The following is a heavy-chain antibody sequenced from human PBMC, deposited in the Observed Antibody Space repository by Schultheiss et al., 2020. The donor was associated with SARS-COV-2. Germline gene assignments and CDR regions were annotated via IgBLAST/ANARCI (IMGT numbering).Heavy chain of an antibody. Sequence: GGSLRLSCAASGFTFSSYAMSWVRQAPGKGLEWVSAISGSGGSTYYADSVKGRFTISRDNSKNTLDLQMNSLRAEDTAVYYCARRGDNWGYGMDVWGQGTTVTVSS. CDR3: ARRGDNWGYGMDV. D-gene: IGHD7-27*01. V-gene: IGHV3-23*01. CDR1: GFTFSSYA. CDR2: ISGSGGST. J-gene: IGHJ6*02.